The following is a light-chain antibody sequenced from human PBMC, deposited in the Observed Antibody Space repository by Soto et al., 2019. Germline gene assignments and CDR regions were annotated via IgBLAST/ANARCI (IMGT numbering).Light chain of an antibody. CDR3: QQRSNWPPD. J-gene: IGKJ3*01. CDR1: QSVSSY. CDR2: DAS. Sequence: EIVLTQSPATLSLSPGERAILSCRASQSVSSYLAWYQQKPAQSPRLLIFDASNRATGIPARFSGSGSGTDFTLTISGLEPEDFAVYYCQQRSNWPPDFGPGTKVDIK. V-gene: IGKV3-11*01.